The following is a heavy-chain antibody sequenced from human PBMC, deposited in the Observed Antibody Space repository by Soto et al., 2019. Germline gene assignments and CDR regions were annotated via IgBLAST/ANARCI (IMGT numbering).Heavy chain of an antibody. V-gene: IGHV3-23*01. J-gene: IGHJ4*02. CDR2: ISGSGGSA. D-gene: IGHD2-15*01. Sequence: VGSLRLSCAASGFTFSNYAMNWVRQAPGKGLEWVSVISGSGGSASYADSVQGRFTISRDNSNNTLYLQMNILRAEDTAVYYCAKSLNTATPFDYWGQGTLVTVSS. CDR3: AKSLNTATPFDY. CDR1: GFTFSNYA.